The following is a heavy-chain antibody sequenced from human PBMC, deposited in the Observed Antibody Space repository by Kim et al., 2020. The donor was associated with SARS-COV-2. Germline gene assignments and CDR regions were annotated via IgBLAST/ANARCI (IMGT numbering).Heavy chain of an antibody. CDR3: ARLMVLLWSGEPEHYGMDV. V-gene: IGHV4-39*01. J-gene: IGHJ6*02. D-gene: IGHD3-10*01. Sequence: SETLSLTCTVSGGSISSSSYYWGWIRQPPGKGLEWIGSIYYSGSTYYNPSLKSRVTITVDTSKNQFSLKLSSVTAADTAVYYCARLMVLLWSGEPEHYGMDVWGQGTTVTVSS. CDR2: IYYSGST. CDR1: GGSISSSSYY.